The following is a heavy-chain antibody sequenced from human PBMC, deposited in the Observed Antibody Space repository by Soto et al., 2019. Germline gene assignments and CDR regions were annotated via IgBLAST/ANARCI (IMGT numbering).Heavy chain of an antibody. J-gene: IGHJ4*02. V-gene: IGHV3-9*01. CDR1: GLNFDDFA. CDR2: ITWNSRVL. CDR3: AKGRYDFWSPYYFDS. Sequence: GGSLRLSCVGTGLNFDDFAMHWVRQAPGKGLEWVSGITWNSRVLAYADSVKGRFAISRDNTRNSLYLQMDSLRDEDTALYYCAKGRYDFWSPYYFDSWGQGTLVTVSS. D-gene: IGHD3-3*01.